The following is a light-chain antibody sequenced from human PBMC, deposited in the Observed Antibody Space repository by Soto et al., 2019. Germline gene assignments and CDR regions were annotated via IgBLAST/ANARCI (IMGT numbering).Light chain of an antibody. V-gene: IGKV3-15*01. CDR3: QHYKTWPLT. Sequence: EIVMTQSPATLSVSPGGRATLSCRASQSVSSTLAWYQQKPGQAPRLLIYGASTRATGFPARFSGSGSGTEFTLIIRSQRSEDFAVYYCQHYKTWPLTFGGGTKVEIK. J-gene: IGKJ4*01. CDR2: GAS. CDR1: QSVSST.